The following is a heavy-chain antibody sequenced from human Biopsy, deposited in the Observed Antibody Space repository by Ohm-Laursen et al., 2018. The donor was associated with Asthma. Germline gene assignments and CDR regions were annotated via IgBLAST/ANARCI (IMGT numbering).Heavy chain of an antibody. CDR1: GFTFSSYG. Sequence: SLRLSCAATGFTFSSYGMHWVRQAPGKGLEWVAVISYDGSNKYYADSVKGRFTISRDNSKNTLYLQMNSLRAEDTAVYYCARDLHPTNHLGELSEGFDCWGQGTLVTVSS. CDR2: ISYDGSNK. V-gene: IGHV3-30*03. CDR3: ARDLHPTNHLGELSEGFDC. D-gene: IGHD3-16*02. J-gene: IGHJ4*02.